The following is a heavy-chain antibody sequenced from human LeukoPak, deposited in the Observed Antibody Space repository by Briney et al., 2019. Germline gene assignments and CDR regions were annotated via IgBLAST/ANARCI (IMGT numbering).Heavy chain of an antibody. CDR1: GFTFSSSA. V-gene: IGHV3-23*01. CDR2: ISASGGST. Sequence: GGSLRLSCAASGFTFSSSAMSWVRQVPGKGLEWVSGISASGGSTSYADSVKGRFTISRDNAKNSLYLQMNSLRAEDTAVYYCARATLQYSSSSHSRYWGQGTLVTVSS. CDR3: ARATLQYSSSSHSRY. D-gene: IGHD6-6*01. J-gene: IGHJ4*02.